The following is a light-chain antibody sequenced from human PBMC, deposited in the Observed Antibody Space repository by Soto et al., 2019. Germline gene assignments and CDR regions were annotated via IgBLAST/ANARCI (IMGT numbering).Light chain of an antibody. Sequence: QSVLTQPRSVSGSPGQSVTISCTGTSSDVGGYNYVSWYQEHPGKAPKFIIYDVSKRPSGVPDRFSGSKSGNTASLTISGLQADDEADYYCCSYAGSYNVVFGGGTKLTVL. V-gene: IGLV2-11*01. CDR3: CSYAGSYNVV. CDR1: SSDVGGYNY. J-gene: IGLJ2*01. CDR2: DVS.